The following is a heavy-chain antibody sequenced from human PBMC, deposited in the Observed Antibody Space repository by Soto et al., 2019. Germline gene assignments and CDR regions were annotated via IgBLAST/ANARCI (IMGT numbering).Heavy chain of an antibody. CDR3: AKISIRFLEWLTPEYYFDY. J-gene: IGHJ4*02. CDR2: ISGSGGST. CDR1: GFTFSSYA. V-gene: IGHV3-23*01. Sequence: GGSLRLSCAASGFTFSSYAMSWVRQAPGKGLEWVSAISGSGGSTYYADSVKGRFTISRDNSKNTLYLQMNSLRAEDTAVYYCAKISIRFLEWLTPEYYFDYWGQGTLVTVSS. D-gene: IGHD3-3*01.